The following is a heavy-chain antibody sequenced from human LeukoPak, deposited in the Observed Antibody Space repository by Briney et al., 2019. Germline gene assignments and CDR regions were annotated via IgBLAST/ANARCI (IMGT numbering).Heavy chain of an antibody. Sequence: SETLSLTCTVSGGSINNYYWSWIRQPPGKGLEWNGYIYYSGSTNYNPSLKSRVTISVDMSKNQFSLKVSSVTAADTAVYYCARLRGEYDYWGQGTLVTVSS. V-gene: IGHV4-59*01. CDR2: IYYSGST. J-gene: IGHJ4*02. CDR1: GGSINNYY. CDR3: ARLRGEYDY. D-gene: IGHD3-10*01.